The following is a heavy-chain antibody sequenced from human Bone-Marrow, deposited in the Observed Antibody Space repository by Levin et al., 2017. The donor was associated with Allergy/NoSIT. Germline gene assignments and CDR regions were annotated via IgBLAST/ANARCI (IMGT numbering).Heavy chain of an antibody. Sequence: ASVKVSCKASGRSFSRSTISWVRQAPGQGLEWMGRIIPTLDIADYAQKFQARVTITADKSTSTAYMELSRLTSEDTAVFYCVQGDIKVEGLTPRFYGMDVWGQGTTITVSS. V-gene: IGHV1-69*02. CDR2: IIPTLDIA. D-gene: IGHD2-2*01. J-gene: IGHJ6*02. CDR1: GRSFSRST. CDR3: VQGDIKVEGLTPRFYGMDV.